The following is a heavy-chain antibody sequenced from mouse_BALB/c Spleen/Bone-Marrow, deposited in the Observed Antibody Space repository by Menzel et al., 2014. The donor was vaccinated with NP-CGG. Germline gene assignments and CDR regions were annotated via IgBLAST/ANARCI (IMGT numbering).Heavy chain of an antibody. CDR2: IYPGNVNT. CDR1: GYTFTSYY. CDR3: AREANWNFDY. V-gene: IGHV1S56*01. J-gene: IGHJ2*01. Sequence: QVHVKQSGPELVKPGASVRISCKAAGYTFTSYYIHWVKQRPGQGLEWIGWIYPGNVNTKYNEKFKGKATLTADKSSSTAYTQLSSLTSEDSAVYFCAREANWNFDYWGQGTTLTVSS. D-gene: IGHD4-1*01.